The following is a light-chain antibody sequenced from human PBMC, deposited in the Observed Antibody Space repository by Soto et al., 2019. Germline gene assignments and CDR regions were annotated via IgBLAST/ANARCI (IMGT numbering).Light chain of an antibody. CDR1: SSDVGGYDY. J-gene: IGLJ1*01. Sequence: QSALTQPASVSGSPGQSITISCTGTSSDVGGYDYVSWYQHHPGKAPKLMIYDVSNRPSVVSNRFSGSKSGNTASLTISGLQAEDEADYYCSSYTSSSLYVFGTGTKVTVL. CDR3: SSYTSSSLYV. CDR2: DVS. V-gene: IGLV2-14*03.